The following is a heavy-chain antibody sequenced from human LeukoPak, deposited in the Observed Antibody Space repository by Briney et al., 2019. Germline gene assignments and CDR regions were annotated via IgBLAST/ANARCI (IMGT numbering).Heavy chain of an antibody. V-gene: IGHV3-48*03. CDR3: AKGGRAYALDY. D-gene: IGHD3-16*01. CDR2: ISDSGGAI. Sequence: GGSLRLSCAASGFTFSSYEMNWVRQAPGKGLEWVSYISDSGGAIYYADSVKGRFTISRDNAKNSLYLQMNSLRAEDTAVYYCAKGGRAYALDYWGQGTLVSASS. J-gene: IGHJ4*02. CDR1: GFTFSSYE.